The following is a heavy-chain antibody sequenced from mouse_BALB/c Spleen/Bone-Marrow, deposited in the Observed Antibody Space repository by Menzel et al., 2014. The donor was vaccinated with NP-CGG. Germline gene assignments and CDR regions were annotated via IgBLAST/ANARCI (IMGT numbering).Heavy chain of an antibody. CDR1: GFNIKDTY. Sequence: VHLQQSGAELVKPGASVKLSCTASGFNIKDTYMHWVKQRPEQGLEWIGRIDPANGNTKYDPQFQGKATITADTSSNTACLQLSSLTSEGTAVDYCARICCRFEVPWFADWGQGTLGTGSA. J-gene: IGHJ3*01. V-gene: IGHV14-3*02. CDR2: IDPANGNT. CDR3: ARICCRFEVPWFAD. D-gene: IGHD2-14*01.